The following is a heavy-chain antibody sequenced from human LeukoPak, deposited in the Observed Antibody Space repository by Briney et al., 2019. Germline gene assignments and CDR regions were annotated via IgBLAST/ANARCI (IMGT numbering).Heavy chain of an antibody. CDR3: ARVLAGRGSAFDI. Sequence: PSETLSLTCTVSGYSISNGYYWGWIRQPPGKGLEWIGSIYHSGSTYYNPSLQSRVTISVDTSKNQFSLKLGSVTAADTAVYYCARVLAGRGSAFDIWGQGTKVTVSS. D-gene: IGHD3-10*01. J-gene: IGHJ3*02. CDR2: IYHSGST. CDR1: GYSISNGYY. V-gene: IGHV4-38-2*02.